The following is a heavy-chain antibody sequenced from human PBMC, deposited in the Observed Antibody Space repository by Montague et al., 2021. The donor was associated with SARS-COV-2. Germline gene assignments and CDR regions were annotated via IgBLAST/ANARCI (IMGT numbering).Heavy chain of an antibody. CDR3: ARVGRGSSWYEVAFDI. V-gene: IGHV4-59*01. J-gene: IGHJ3*02. CDR2: IYNGGST. Sequence: SETLSLTCTVSGGSISRYSWTWIRQPPGKGLEWIGYIYNGGSTNYNPSLTSRVTISVDTSKNQFSLKLSSVAAADTAVYYCARVGRGSSWYEVAFDIWGQGTRVTVSS. CDR1: GGSISRYS. D-gene: IGHD6-13*01.